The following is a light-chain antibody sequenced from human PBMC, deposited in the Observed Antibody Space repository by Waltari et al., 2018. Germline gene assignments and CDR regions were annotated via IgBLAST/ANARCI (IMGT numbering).Light chain of an antibody. Sequence: EMVMTHSPATLSVSPGERATLSCRASQSISSDLAWYQQKSGQAPRLLIYAASNRATGIAARFSGSGSGTEFTLTISSLQSEDFAIYYCQQYNLWPWTFDQGTKVDIK. CDR2: AAS. CDR3: QQYNLWPWT. V-gene: IGKV3-15*01. J-gene: IGKJ1*01. CDR1: QSISSD.